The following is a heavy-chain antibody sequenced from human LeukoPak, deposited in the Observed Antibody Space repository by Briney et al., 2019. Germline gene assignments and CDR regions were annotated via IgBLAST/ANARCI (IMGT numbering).Heavy chain of an antibody. CDR2: FSWHGETT. D-gene: IGHD1-26*01. V-gene: IGHV3-43D*03. CDR3: AKDLGPRGVGATPQH. J-gene: IGHJ4*02. CDR1: GYPLYNYG. Sequence: PGGSLTLSCAPSGYPLYNYGMLGVRNARGRGREGVSFFSWHGETTYYSDSVKGRFTISRDSSKNSLYLQMNSLRTEDTGFYYCAKDLGPRGVGATPQHWGQGTVVIVSS.